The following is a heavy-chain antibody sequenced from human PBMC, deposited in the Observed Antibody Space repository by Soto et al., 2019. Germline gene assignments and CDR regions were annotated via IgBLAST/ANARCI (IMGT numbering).Heavy chain of an antibody. D-gene: IGHD2-15*01. V-gene: IGHV1-3*01. J-gene: IGHJ6*02. CDR1: GYTFTSYA. CDR2: INAGNGNT. CDR3: GMDV. Sequence: ASVKVSCKASGYTFTSYAMHWVRQAPGQRLEWMGWINAGNGNTKYSQKFQGRVTITRDTSASTAYYCASEYCSGGSCPLYYGMDVWGQGTTDTVSS.